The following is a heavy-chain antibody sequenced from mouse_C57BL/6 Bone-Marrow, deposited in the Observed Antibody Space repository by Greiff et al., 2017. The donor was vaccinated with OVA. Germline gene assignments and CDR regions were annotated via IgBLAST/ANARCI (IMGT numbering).Heavy chain of an antibody. CDR1: GFTFSSYA. J-gene: IGHJ2*01. CDR3: ARATMVSPDY. V-gene: IGHV5-4*01. D-gene: IGHD2-2*01. CDR2: ISDGGSYT. Sequence: EVHLVESGGGLVKPGGSLKLSCAASGFTFSSYAMSWVRQTPEKRLEWVATISDGGSYTYYPDNVKGRFTISRDNAKNNLYLQMSHLKSEDTAMYYCARATMVSPDYWGQGTTLTVSS.